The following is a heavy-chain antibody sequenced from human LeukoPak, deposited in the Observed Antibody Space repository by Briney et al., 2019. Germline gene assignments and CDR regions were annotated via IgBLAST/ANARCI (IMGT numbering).Heavy chain of an antibody. CDR3: AKYLSGSFDY. CDR2: ISRDGRNK. Sequence: GGSLRLSCAAAGFAFSAFNIHWVRQAPGKGLEWVAVISRDGRNKYFADSVKGRFTISRDNSKNTLYLQMNSLRAEDTAVYYCAKYLSGSFDYWGQGTLVTVSS. CDR1: GFAFSAFN. D-gene: IGHD3-22*01. V-gene: IGHV3-30*18. J-gene: IGHJ4*02.